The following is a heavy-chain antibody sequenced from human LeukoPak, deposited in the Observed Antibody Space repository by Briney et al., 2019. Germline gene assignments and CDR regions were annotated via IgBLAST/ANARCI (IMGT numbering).Heavy chain of an antibody. V-gene: IGHV3-11*01. D-gene: IGHD3-10*01. CDR3: ARDHVTGITMVRGVPTVYYYGMDV. Sequence: PGGSLRLSCAASDFVFSDYYMSWVRQAPGKGLEWVSYISSSGNSIYYADSVKGRFTISRDNAKNSLYLQMNSLRAEDTAVYYCARDHVTGITMVRGVPTVYYYGMDVWGQGTTVTVSS. CDR1: DFVFSDYY. J-gene: IGHJ6*02. CDR2: ISSSGNSI.